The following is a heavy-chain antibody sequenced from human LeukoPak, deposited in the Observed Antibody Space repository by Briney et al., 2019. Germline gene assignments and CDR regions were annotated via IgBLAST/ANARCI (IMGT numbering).Heavy chain of an antibody. CDR3: ARNLVGAPRYFDF. Sequence: KPSETLSLTCTVSGYSISSGYYWGWIQQPPGKGLEWIGSIYHSGSTYYNPSLKSRVTISVDTSKNQFSLKLTSVTAADTAVYYCARNLVGAPRYFDFWGQGTLVTVSS. CDR1: GYSISSGYY. D-gene: IGHD1-26*01. J-gene: IGHJ4*02. CDR2: IYHSGST. V-gene: IGHV4-38-2*02.